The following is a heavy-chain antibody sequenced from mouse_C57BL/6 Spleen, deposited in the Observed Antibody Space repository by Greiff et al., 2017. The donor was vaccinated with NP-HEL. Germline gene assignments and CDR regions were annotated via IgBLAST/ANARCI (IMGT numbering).Heavy chain of an antibody. Sequence: VQLQQSGAELVRPGASVTLSCKASGYTFTDYEMHWVKQTPVHGLEWIGAIDPETGGTAYNQKFKGKAILTADKSSSTAYMELRSLTSEDSAVYYGTREGTYDPSWFAYWGQATLVTVSA. CDR3: TREGTYDPSWFAY. V-gene: IGHV1-15*01. CDR1: GYTFTDYE. CDR2: IDPETGGT. J-gene: IGHJ3*01. D-gene: IGHD2-3*01.